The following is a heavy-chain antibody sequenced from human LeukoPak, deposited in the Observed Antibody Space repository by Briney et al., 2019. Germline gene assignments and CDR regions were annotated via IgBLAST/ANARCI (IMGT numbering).Heavy chain of an antibody. CDR3: AKDRGYSYGHFDY. V-gene: IGHV3-53*05. J-gene: IGHJ4*02. D-gene: IGHD5-18*01. CDR2: IYADGNT. CDR1: GFIVNTNY. Sequence: PGGSLRLSCAASGFIVNTNYMTWVRQAPGRGLEWVSFIYADGNTYYADSVKGRFTISRDNSKNTLYLQMNSLRAEDTAVYYCAKDRGYSYGHFDYWGQGTLVTVSS.